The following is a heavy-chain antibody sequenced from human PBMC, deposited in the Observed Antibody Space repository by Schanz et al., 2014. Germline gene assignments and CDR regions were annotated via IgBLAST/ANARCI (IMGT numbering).Heavy chain of an antibody. V-gene: IGHV4-59*02. J-gene: IGHJ4*02. D-gene: IGHD5-18*01. CDR1: GGSVSRYY. Sequence: VQLQQSGPGLVKPSDTLSLTCTVSGGSVSRYYWSWVRQAPGEGLEWIAYLLSSERAKYNPSLDSRSTLSLDTSKSQFSLHLRYVTAADTAVYYCATIPRGNIYGYFDYWGQGSLVTVSS. CDR3: ATIPRGNIYGYFDY. CDR2: LLSSERA.